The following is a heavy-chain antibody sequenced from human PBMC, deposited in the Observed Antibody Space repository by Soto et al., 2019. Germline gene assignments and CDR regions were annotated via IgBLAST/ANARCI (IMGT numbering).Heavy chain of an antibody. CDR3: ARDLWGYCGTDCYPLDV. D-gene: IGHD2-21*02. V-gene: IGHV4-59*01. CDR1: GGSISRYY. CDR2: MYNTGST. J-gene: IGHJ6*02. Sequence: PETLSLTCTVPGGSISRYYWSWIRQPPGKGLEWIGYMYNTGSTVYNPPFKSRVTISVDTSKNQFSLKLNSVTAADTAVYYCARDLWGYCGTDCYPLDVWGQGTTVTAP.